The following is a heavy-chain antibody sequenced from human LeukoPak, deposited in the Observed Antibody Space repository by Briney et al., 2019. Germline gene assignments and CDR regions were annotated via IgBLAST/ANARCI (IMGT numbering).Heavy chain of an antibody. Sequence: SETLSLTCTVSGGSTSRTSYYWGWIRQPPGKGLEWIGSIYYSGSTYDNPSLKSRVTISVDTSKNQFSLKLSSVTAADTAVYYCARHSSGVGVPYGMDVWGQGTTVTVSS. CDR2: IYYSGST. D-gene: IGHD2-15*01. J-gene: IGHJ6*02. CDR1: GGSTSRTSYY. V-gene: IGHV4-39*01. CDR3: ARHSSGVGVPYGMDV.